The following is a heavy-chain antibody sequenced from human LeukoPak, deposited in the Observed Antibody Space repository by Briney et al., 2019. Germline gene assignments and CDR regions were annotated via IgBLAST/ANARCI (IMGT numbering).Heavy chain of an antibody. V-gene: IGHV3-53*01. CDR1: GIIVSSNY. Sequence: GGSLRLSCAASGIIVSSNYMSWVRQVPGKGLEWVSVIYSGDTAFYADSVKGRFTVSRDNSRNTLYLQMNSLRAEDTAMYYCARLRGYCSTNTCYPLGYWGQGTLVTVSS. D-gene: IGHD2-2*01. CDR3: ARLRGYCSTNTCYPLGY. J-gene: IGHJ4*02. CDR2: IYSGDTA.